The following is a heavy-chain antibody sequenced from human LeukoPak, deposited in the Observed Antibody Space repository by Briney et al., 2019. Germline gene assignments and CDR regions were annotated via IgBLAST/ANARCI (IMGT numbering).Heavy chain of an antibody. CDR1: GFTFNNYW. V-gene: IGHV3-33*08. D-gene: IGHD1-26*01. Sequence: GGSLRLSCAASGFTFNNYWMSWVRQAPGKGLEWVAVIWYDGSNKYYADSVKGRFTISRDNSKNTLYLQMNSLRAEDTAVYYCAREYCGATCYYYYGMDVWGQGTTVTVSS. CDR2: IWYDGSNK. CDR3: AREYCGATCYYYYGMDV. J-gene: IGHJ6*02.